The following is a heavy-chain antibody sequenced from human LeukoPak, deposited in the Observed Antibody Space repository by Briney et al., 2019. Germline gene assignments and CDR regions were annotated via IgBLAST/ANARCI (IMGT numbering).Heavy chain of an antibody. J-gene: IGHJ4*02. Sequence: PGRSLRLSCAASRFTFSSYGMHWVRQAPGKGLGWVAVIWYDGSNKYYADSVKGRFTISRDNSKNTLYLQMNSLRAEDTAVYYCAREGVGDIVVVPAARAYFDYWGQGTLVTVSS. D-gene: IGHD2-2*01. CDR2: IWYDGSNK. CDR3: AREGVGDIVVVPAARAYFDY. V-gene: IGHV3-33*01. CDR1: RFTFSSYG.